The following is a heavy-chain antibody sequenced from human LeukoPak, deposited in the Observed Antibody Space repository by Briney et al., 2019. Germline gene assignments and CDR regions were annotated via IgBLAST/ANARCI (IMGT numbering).Heavy chain of an antibody. CDR3: AKAAGYSYGPRWFDP. CDR2: ISGSDGST. V-gene: IGHV3-23*01. J-gene: IGHJ5*02. D-gene: IGHD5-18*01. Sequence: GGSLRLSCAASGFTFSSYAMSWVRQAPGKGLEWVSTISGSDGSTYYADSVKGRFTISRDNSKNTLYLQMNSLRAEDTAVYYCAKAAGYSYGPRWFDPWGQGTLVTVSS. CDR1: GFTFSSYA.